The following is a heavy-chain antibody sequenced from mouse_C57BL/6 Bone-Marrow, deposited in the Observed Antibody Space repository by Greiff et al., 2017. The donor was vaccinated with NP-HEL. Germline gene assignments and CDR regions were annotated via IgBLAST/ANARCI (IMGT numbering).Heavy chain of an antibody. V-gene: IGHV1-18*01. CDR1: GYTFTDYN. J-gene: IGHJ2*01. D-gene: IGHD2-4*01. CDR2: INPNNGGT. Sequence: VQLKESGPELVKPGASVKIPCKASGYTFTDYNMDWVKQSHGKSLEWIGDINPNNGGTIYNQKFKGKATLTVDKSSSTAYMELRSLTSEDTAVYYCARFYDYDEGDYFDYWGQGTTLTVSS. CDR3: ARFYDYDEGDYFDY.